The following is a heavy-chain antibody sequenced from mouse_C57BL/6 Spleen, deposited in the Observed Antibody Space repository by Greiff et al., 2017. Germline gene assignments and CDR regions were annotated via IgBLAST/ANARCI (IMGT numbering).Heavy chain of an antibody. J-gene: IGHJ4*01. Sequence: EVTLVESGRGLVKPARSLKISCAVSGFTFSDYGMHWVRQAPEKGLEWVAYISSGSSTIYYADPVKGRFTISRDNAKNTLFLQMTSLRSEDTAMYYCARQGYGSSFDAMDSWGQATLGTAFS. CDR1: GFTFSDYG. V-gene: IGHV5-17*01. CDR3: ARQGYGSSFDAMDS. CDR2: ISSGSSTI. D-gene: IGHD1-1*01.